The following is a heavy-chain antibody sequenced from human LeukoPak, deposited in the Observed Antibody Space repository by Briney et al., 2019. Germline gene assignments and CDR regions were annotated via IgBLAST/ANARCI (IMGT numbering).Heavy chain of an antibody. J-gene: IGHJ6*02. CDR3: AKYCGGDCYGMDV. CDR1: GFTLSSYW. Sequence: GGSLRLSCTASGFTLSSYWMSWVRQAPGKGLEWVANIKQDGSEKDYVDSVKGRFTISRGNAKNSVYLQMNSLRAEDTAVYYCAKYCGGDCYGMDVWGQGTTATVSS. D-gene: IGHD2-21*01. CDR2: IKQDGSEK. V-gene: IGHV3-7*01.